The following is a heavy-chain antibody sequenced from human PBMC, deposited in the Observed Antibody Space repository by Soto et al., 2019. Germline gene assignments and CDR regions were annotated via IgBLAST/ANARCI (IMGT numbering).Heavy chain of an antibody. D-gene: IGHD3-10*01. Sequence: QVQLQQWGAGLLKPSETLSLTCAVYGGSFSGYYWSWIRQPPGKGLEWIGEINHSGSTNYNPSLKSRVTIAVDTSNNQFSLKLRSVTAADTAVYYCASYGSGSYYNTDYWGQGTLVTVSS. CDR2: INHSGST. V-gene: IGHV4-34*01. CDR3: ASYGSGSYYNTDY. CDR1: GGSFSGYY. J-gene: IGHJ4*02.